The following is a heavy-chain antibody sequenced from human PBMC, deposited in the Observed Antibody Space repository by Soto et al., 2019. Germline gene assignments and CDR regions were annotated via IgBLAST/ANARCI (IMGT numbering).Heavy chain of an antibody. V-gene: IGHV1-18*01. D-gene: IGHD3-3*01. CDR2: ISAYNGNT. J-gene: IGHJ4*02. Sequence: PSVKLSCNASGYTFTSYGISWVRQAPRQGFEWMGWISAYNGNTNYSQKFQGRVTITRDTSASTAYMELSSLRSEDTAVYYCARDLLGFWSGTQYYFDYWGQGTLVTVSS. CDR1: GYTFTSYG. CDR3: ARDLLGFWSGTQYYFDY.